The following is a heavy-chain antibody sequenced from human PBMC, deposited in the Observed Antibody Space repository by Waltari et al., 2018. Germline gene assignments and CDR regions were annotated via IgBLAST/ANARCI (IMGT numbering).Heavy chain of an antibody. Sequence: QVQLVQSGAEVKKPGSSVKVSCKASGGTFRSYAIAWVRQAPGQGLEWMGGIIPILGIANYAQKFQGRVTITADESTNSAYMELSSLRSEDTAVYYCARRHGMADRYFYYYYMDVWGKGTTVTVSS. J-gene: IGHJ6*03. CDR1: GGTFRSYA. CDR3: ARRHGMADRYFYYYYMDV. CDR2: IIPILGIA. D-gene: IGHD1-20*01. V-gene: IGHV1-69*04.